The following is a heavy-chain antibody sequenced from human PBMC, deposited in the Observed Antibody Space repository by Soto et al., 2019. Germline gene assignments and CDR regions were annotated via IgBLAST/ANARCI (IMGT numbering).Heavy chain of an antibody. CDR2: ISYDGSNK. D-gene: IGHD5-12*01. J-gene: IGHJ4*02. V-gene: IGHV3-30-3*01. CDR1: GFTFSSYA. CDR3: ARDSRGSGYDAFDY. Sequence: PGGSLRLSCAASGFTFSSYAMHWVRQAPGKGLEWVAVISYDGSNKYYADSVKGRFTISRDNSKNTLYLQMNSLRAEDTAVYYCARDSRGSGYDAFDYWGQGTLVTVSS.